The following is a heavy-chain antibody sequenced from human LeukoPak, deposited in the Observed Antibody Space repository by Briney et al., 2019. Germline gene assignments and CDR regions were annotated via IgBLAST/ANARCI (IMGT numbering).Heavy chain of an antibody. CDR1: GFTFSSYA. CDR3: ARDSDSSGYFRY. V-gene: IGHV3-30-3*01. J-gene: IGHJ4*02. D-gene: IGHD3-22*01. CDR2: ISYDGSNK. Sequence: GGSLRLSCAASGFTFSSYAMHWVRQAPGKGLEWVAVISYDGSNKYYADSVKGRFTISRDNSKNTLYLQMNSLRAEDTAVYCCARDSDSSGYFRYWGQGTLVTVSS.